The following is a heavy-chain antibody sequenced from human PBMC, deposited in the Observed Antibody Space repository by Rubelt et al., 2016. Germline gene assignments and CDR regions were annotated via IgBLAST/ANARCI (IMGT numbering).Heavy chain of an antibody. Sequence: QVQLQESGPGLVKPSQTLSLICTVSGGSISTAGYYWSWIRQHPGKGLEWIGTLYYSGNTYYNPSLQSRLTISADMSENLFSLDLSSVTAADTAVYYCARGPSAVGQQLIRDYWGQGTLVTVSS. V-gene: IGHV4-39*02. J-gene: IGHJ4*02. D-gene: IGHD6-13*01. CDR3: ARGPSAVGQQLIRDY. CDR2: LYYSGNT. CDR1: GGSISTAGYY.